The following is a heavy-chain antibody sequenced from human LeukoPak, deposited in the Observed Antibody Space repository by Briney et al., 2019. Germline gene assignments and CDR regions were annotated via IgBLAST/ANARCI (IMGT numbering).Heavy chain of an antibody. V-gene: IGHV3-23*01. CDR2: ISGSGGST. CDR1: GFTFSSYA. D-gene: IGHD4-17*01. Sequence: GGSLRLSCAASGFTFSSYAMSWVRQAPGKGLEWVSAISGSGGSTYYADSVKGRFTISRDNSKNTLYLQMNSLRAEDTAVYYCAKADQMDYGDRYYYYYYGMDVWGKGTTVTVSS. CDR3: AKADQMDYGDRYYYYYYGMDV. J-gene: IGHJ6*04.